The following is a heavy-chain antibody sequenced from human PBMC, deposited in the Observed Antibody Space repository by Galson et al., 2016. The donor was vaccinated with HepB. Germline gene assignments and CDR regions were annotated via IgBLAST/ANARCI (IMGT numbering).Heavy chain of an antibody. J-gene: IGHJ3*01. D-gene: IGHD3-22*01. Sequence: PALVKPTQTLTLTCTFSGFSLTTGGVRVGWIRQPPGKALEWLALIYWDDDKRYSPSLKSRLTITKDTYKNQVVLTMTNMDPGDTATYYCAHVRSGLDAFDVWGQGTMVTVSS. CDR3: AHVRSGLDAFDV. CDR2: IYWDDDK. CDR1: GFSLTTGGVR. V-gene: IGHV2-5*02.